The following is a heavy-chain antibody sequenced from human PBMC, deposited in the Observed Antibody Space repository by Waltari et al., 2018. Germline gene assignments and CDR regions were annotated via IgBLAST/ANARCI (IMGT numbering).Heavy chain of an antibody. CDR1: GYSFTSYD. CDR3: ASQYYYDSSGYYYEV. J-gene: IGHJ4*02. Sequence: VQLVQSGAEVKKPGESLKISCKGSGYSFTSYDINWVRQATGQGLEWMGWMNPNSGNTGYAQKFQGRVTMTRNTSISTAYMELSSLRSEDTAVYYCASQYYYDSSGYYYEVWGQGTLVTVSS. D-gene: IGHD3-22*01. CDR2: MNPNSGNT. V-gene: IGHV1-8*01.